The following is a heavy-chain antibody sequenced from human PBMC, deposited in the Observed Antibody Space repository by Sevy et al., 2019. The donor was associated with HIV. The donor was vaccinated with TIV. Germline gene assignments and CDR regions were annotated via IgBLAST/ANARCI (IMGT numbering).Heavy chain of an antibody. CDR2: INGNSRYI. D-gene: IGHD6-19*01. CDR1: EFDFYTYS. V-gene: IGHV3-21*01. J-gene: IGHJ4*02. Sequence: GGSLRLSCAASEFDFYTYSMCWVRQAPGKGLEWVSFINGNSRYIYYADSVKGRFTTSRDNANKLLHLEMNSLGVEDTAVYYCTRDRVGGIGFDSWGQGTLVTVSS. CDR3: TRDRVGGIGFDS.